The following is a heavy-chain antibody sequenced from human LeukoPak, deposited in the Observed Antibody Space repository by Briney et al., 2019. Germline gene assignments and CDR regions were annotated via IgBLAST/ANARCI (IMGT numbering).Heavy chain of an antibody. J-gene: IGHJ4*02. CDR3: ARAERGYSGYDLY. Sequence: GESLKISCKASGYTFTSYYMHWVRQAPGQGLEWMGIINPSGGSTSYAQKFQGRVTMTRDMSTSTVYMELSSLRSEDTAVYYCARAERGYSGYDLYWGQGTLVTVSS. V-gene: IGHV1-46*01. CDR1: GYTFTSYY. D-gene: IGHD5-12*01. CDR2: INPSGGST.